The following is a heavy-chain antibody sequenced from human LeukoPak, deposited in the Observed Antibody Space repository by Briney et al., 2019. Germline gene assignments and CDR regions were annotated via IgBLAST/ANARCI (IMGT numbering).Heavy chain of an antibody. J-gene: IGHJ3*02. D-gene: IGHD2-21*01. Sequence: PGGSLRLSCAASRFTFSTYSMNWVRQAPGKGLEGVSSISSRSTYIYYADSVKGRFTISRDNAKNSLYLQMNNLRAEDTAMFYCATSMAQDVDAFHIWGQGTMVTVSS. CDR2: ISSRSTYI. CDR1: RFTFSTYS. CDR3: ATSMAQDVDAFHI. V-gene: IGHV3-21*01.